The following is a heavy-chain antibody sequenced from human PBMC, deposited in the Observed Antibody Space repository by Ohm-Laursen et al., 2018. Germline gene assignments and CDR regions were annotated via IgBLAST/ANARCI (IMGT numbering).Heavy chain of an antibody. D-gene: IGHD4-17*01. CDR2: ISSDGNDK. CDR1: GFAFSAYN. Sequence: SLRLSCAASGFAFSAYNMYWVRQAPGKGLEWVAVISSDGNDKHHADSVKGRFTISRDNSKNTLYLQMNSLRAEDTAVYYCAKDGAYGPADYYFDYWGQGTLVTVSS. J-gene: IGHJ4*02. CDR3: AKDGAYGPADYYFDY. V-gene: IGHV3-30*18.